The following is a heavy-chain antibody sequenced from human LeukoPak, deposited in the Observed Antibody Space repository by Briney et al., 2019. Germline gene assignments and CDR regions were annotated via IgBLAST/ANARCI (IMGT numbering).Heavy chain of an antibody. Sequence: SVKVSCKAAGGTFSSYAISWVRQAPGQGLEWMGGIIPIFGTANYAQKFQGRVTITADESTSTAYMELSSLRSEDTAVYYCATKRGYSYGYFDYWGQGTLVTVSS. V-gene: IGHV1-69*13. CDR3: ATKRGYSYGYFDY. CDR2: IIPIFGTA. CDR1: GGTFSSYA. J-gene: IGHJ4*02. D-gene: IGHD5-18*01.